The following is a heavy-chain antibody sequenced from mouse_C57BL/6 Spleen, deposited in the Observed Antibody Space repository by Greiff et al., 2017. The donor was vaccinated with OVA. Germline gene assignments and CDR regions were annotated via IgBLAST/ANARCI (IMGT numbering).Heavy chain of an antibody. V-gene: IGHV1-64*01. D-gene: IGHD2-3*01. CDR2: IHPNSGSN. J-gene: IGHJ3*01. CDR1: GYTFTSYW. CDR3: ARWADGYYDAY. Sequence: QVQLQQPGAELVKPGASVKLSCKASGYTFTSYWMHWVKQRPGQGLEWIGMIHPNSGSNNYNEKFKSKATLTVDNSSSTAYMQLSSLTSEDSAVYYFARWADGYYDAYWGQGTLVTVSA.